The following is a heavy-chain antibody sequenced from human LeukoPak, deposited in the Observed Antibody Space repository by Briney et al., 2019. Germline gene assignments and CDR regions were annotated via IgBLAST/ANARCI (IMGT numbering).Heavy chain of an antibody. CDR1: GFTFSNYG. CDR2: ISTRGYTI. Sequence: GGSLRLSCAASGFTFSNYGMHWARQAPGKGLEWVSFISTRGYTIYYADSVKGRFTISRDNAKNSLYLQMNSLRAEDTAVYYCARDGSTSRTEFDYWGQGTLVTVSS. D-gene: IGHD2-2*01. CDR3: ARDGSTSRTEFDY. J-gene: IGHJ4*02. V-gene: IGHV3-48*04.